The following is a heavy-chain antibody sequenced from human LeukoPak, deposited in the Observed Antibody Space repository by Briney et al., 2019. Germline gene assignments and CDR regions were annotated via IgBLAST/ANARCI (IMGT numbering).Heavy chain of an antibody. V-gene: IGHV4-34*01. CDR1: GGSFSGYY. Sequence: PSETLSLTCAVYGGSFSGYYWSWIRQPPGKGLEWIGEINHSGSTNYNPSLKSRVTISVDTSKNQFSLKLSSVTAADTAVYYCARVMVRGVPFWFDPWGQGTLVTVSS. CDR2: INHSGST. D-gene: IGHD3-10*01. J-gene: IGHJ5*02. CDR3: ARVMVRGVPFWFDP.